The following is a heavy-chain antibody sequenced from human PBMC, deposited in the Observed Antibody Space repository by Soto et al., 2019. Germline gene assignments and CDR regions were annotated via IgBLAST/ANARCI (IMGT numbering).Heavy chain of an antibody. J-gene: IGHJ6*02. D-gene: IGHD1-26*01. Sequence: SETLSLTCTVSGGSISSYYWSWIRQPPGKGLEWIGYIYYSGSTNYNPSLKSLVTISVDTSKNQFSLKLSSVTAADTAVYYCGRGGGSYYYYYYGMDVWGQGTTVTVSS. CDR1: GGSISSYY. CDR2: IYYSGST. V-gene: IGHV4-59*01. CDR3: GRGGGSYYYYYYGMDV.